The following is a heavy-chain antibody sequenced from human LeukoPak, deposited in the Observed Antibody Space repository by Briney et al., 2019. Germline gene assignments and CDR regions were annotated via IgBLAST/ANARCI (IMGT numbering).Heavy chain of an antibody. Sequence: SETLSLTCAVSGGSISSSSYYWGWIRQPPGKGLEWIGNIYYSGNTYYNPSLKSRITISVDTSKNQFSLKLSSVTAADTAVYYCAAPGWRDLFDYWGQGTLVTVSS. V-gene: IGHV4-39*01. CDR1: GGSISSSSYY. CDR2: IYYSGNT. CDR3: AAPGWRDLFDY. D-gene: IGHD6-19*01. J-gene: IGHJ4*02.